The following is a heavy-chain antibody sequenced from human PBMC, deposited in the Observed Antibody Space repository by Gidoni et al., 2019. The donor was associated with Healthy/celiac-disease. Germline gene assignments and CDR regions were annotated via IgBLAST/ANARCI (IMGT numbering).Heavy chain of an antibody. CDR2: IYYSGST. CDR1: GGSIRSSSYY. D-gene: IGHD4-17*01. J-gene: IGHJ4*02. Sequence: QLQLQESGPGLVKPSETLSLTCTVSGGSIRSSSYYWGWIRQPPGKGLEWIGSIYYSGSTYYNPSLKSRVTISVDTSKNQFSLKLSSVTAADTAVYYCAIQGSYGDYLIDYWGQGTLVTVSS. V-gene: IGHV4-39*01. CDR3: AIQGSYGDYLIDY.